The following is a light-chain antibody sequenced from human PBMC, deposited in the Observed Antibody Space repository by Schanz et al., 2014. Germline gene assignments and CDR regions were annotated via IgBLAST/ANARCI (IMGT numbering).Light chain of an antibody. CDR3: QQYNYWPPFT. CDR1: HISSS. J-gene: IGKJ2*01. V-gene: IGKV3-11*01. CDR2: ETS. Sequence: EIVLTQSPATLSLSPGERATLSCRASHISSSLAWYQQKPGQAPRLLIYETSNRATGIPARFSGSGSGTDFTLTISSLQPEDFATYYCQQYNYWPPFTFGQGTKLEIK.